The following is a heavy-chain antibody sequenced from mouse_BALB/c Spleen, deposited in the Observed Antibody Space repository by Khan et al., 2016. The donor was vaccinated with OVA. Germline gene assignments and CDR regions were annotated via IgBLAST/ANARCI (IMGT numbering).Heavy chain of an antibody. V-gene: IGHV5-6-4*01. D-gene: IGHD1-1*01. CDR3: TRDRGYYGSSSDFDY. J-gene: IGHJ2*01. CDR1: GFSFSTYS. CDR2: ISTGGSYT. Sequence: EVELVESGGGLVRPGGSLKLSCAASGFSFSTYSMSWVRQTPEKRLEWVATISTGGSYTYYPDSVRGRFPISRDNATNTLYLQMSSLNSEDPAMIYCTRDRGYYGSSSDFDYWGQGTTLTVSS.